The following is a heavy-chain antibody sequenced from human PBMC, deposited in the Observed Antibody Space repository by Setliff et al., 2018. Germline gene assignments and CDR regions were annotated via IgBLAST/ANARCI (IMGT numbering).Heavy chain of an antibody. J-gene: IGHJ4*02. Sequence: GGSLRLSCVASGFSLRDYTRNWVRQAPGKGLDWVSSIRSSGTSFYADSVKGRFTVSRDNAKNSVYLQMNSLRVEDTAIYYCASPFNIYTAYYWGQGTLVTVPQ. CDR2: IRSSGTS. CDR1: GFSLRDYT. D-gene: IGHD2-2*02. V-gene: IGHV3-21*01. CDR3: ASPFNIYTAYY.